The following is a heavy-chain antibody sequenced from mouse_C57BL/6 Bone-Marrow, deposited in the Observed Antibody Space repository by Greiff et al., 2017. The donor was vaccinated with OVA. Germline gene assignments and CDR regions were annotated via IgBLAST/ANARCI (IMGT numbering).Heavy chain of an antibody. CDR3: ARAYYSNYVAWFAY. V-gene: IGHV2-2*01. CDR2: IWSGGST. Sequence: QVQLKESGPGLVQPSQSLSITCTVSGFSLTSYGVHWVRQSPGKGLEWLGVIWSGGSTDYNAAFISRLSISKDNSKSQVFFKMNSLQADDTAIYYCARAYYSNYVAWFAYWGQGTLVTVSA. CDR1: GFSLTSYG. D-gene: IGHD2-5*01. J-gene: IGHJ3*01.